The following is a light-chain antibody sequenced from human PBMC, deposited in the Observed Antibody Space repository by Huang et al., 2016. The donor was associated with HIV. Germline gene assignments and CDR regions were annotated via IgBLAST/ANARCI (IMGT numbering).Light chain of an antibody. CDR3: QQYNDWPPIT. V-gene: IGKV3-15*01. Sequence: ELVMTQSPGTLSVSPGGRVTVSCSANASVSSSLAWYQQVSGQAPRLLIYDAATRATGIPARFSGSWSGTNFTLTISSLQSEDFAVYYCQQYNDWPPITFGQGTRLDIK. CDR2: DAA. J-gene: IGKJ5*01. CDR1: ASVSSS.